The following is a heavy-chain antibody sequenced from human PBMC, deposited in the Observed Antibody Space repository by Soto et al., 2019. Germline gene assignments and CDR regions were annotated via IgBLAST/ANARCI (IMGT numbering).Heavy chain of an antibody. CDR2: IYHSGST. Sequence: PSETLSLTCTVSGGSISSYYWSWIRQPPGKGLEWIGYIYHSGSTYYNPSLKSRVTFTRDTSAGTVYMQLSSLTSEDTAVYYCARDDSGFSGSHYIDYFNYWGQGALVTVSS. CDR3: ARDDSGFSGSHYIDYFNY. J-gene: IGHJ4*02. CDR1: GGSISSYY. D-gene: IGHD1-26*01. V-gene: IGHV4-59*04.